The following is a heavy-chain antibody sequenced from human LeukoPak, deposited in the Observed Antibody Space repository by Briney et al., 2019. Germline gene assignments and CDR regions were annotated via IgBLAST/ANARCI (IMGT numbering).Heavy chain of an antibody. CDR1: GYTFTSYG. V-gene: IGHV1-2*02. D-gene: IGHD6-6*01. J-gene: IGHJ4*02. Sequence: GASVKVSCKASGYTFTSYGISWVRQAPGQGLEWMGWINPNSGDTNYAQKFQGRVTMTRDTSISTAYMELSRLRSDDTAVYYCARGSGVAARWWYFDYWGQGTLVTVSS. CDR2: INPNSGDT. CDR3: ARGSGVAARWWYFDY.